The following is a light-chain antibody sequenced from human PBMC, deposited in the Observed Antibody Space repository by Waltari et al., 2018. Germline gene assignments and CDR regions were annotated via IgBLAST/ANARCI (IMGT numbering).Light chain of an antibody. CDR3: MQALQTPRT. CDR1: QSLLHNNGNTY. V-gene: IGKV2-28*01. Sequence: DIVMTQSPLSLPDTPGEPASISCRSSQSLLHNNGNTYLEWYLQKPGQSPQLLIYLVSNRASGVPDRFSGSGSGTDFTLKISRVEAEDVGVYYCMQALQTPRTFGQGTRVEVK. J-gene: IGKJ1*01. CDR2: LVS.